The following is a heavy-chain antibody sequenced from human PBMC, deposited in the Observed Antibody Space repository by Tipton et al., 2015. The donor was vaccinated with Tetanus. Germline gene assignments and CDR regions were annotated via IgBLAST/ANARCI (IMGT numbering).Heavy chain of an antibody. V-gene: IGHV4-31*03. CDR2: FYYSGST. D-gene: IGHD1-26*01. J-gene: IGHJ4*02. CDR1: GGSISRGGYY. Sequence: GLVKPSQTLSLTCTVSGGSISRGGYYWSWIRQHPGKGLEWVGDFYYSGSTYYNPSLKSRVTVSVDTSKNQFSLKLNSVTAADTTVYYCARDQARGARGWNYFDYWGQGTLVTVSS. CDR3: ARDQARGARGWNYFDY.